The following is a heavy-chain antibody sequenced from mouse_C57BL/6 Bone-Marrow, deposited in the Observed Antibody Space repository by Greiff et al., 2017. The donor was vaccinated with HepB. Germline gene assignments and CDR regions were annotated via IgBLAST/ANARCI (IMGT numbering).Heavy chain of an antibody. V-gene: IGHV1-52*01. CDR1: GYTFTSYW. CDR3: AREEATVVAPYYLDY. D-gene: IGHD1-1*01. J-gene: IGHJ2*01. CDR2: IDPSDSET. Sequence: VQLQQPGAELVRPGSSVKLSCKASGYTFTSYWMHWVKQRPIQGLEWIGNIDPSDSETHYNQKFKDKATLTVAKSSSTAYMQLSSLTSEDSAVYYCAREEATVVAPYYLDYWGQGTTLTVSS.